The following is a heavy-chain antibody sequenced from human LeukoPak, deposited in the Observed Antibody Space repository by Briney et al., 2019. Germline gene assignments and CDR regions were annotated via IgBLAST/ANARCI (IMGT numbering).Heavy chain of an antibody. J-gene: IGHJ4*02. CDR1: GFTFSSYG. D-gene: IGHD1-26*01. V-gene: IGHV3-33*01. CDR2: IWYDGSNK. CDR3: ARDSKGSHSKSDH. Sequence: GGSLRLSCAASGFTFSSYGMHWVRQAPGEGLEWVAVIWYDGSNKYYADSVKGRFTISRDNSKNTLYLQMNSLRAEDTAVYYCARDSKGSHSKSDHWGQGTLV.